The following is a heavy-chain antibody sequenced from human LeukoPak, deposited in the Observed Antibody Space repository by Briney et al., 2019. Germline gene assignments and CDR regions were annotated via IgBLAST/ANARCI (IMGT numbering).Heavy chain of an antibody. V-gene: IGHV3-43*01. CDR3: AKDYSRSGVHGPYFDY. CDR1: GFTFDDYT. Sequence: GGSLRLSCAASGFTFDDYTMHWVRQAPGKGLEWVSLISWDGGSTYYADSVKGRFTISRDNSKNSLYLQMNSLRTEDTALYYCAKDYSRSGVHGPYFDYWGQGTLVTVSP. CDR2: ISWDGGST. D-gene: IGHD3-10*01. J-gene: IGHJ4*02.